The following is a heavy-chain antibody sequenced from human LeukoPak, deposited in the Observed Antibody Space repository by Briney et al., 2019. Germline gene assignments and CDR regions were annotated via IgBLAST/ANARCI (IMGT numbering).Heavy chain of an antibody. D-gene: IGHD4-23*01. CDR3: TKGGGISANPLDP. CDR2: TTHDGMYT. J-gene: IGHJ5*02. Sequence: EGSLRLSCAASGFSLWTSGIHWVRQAPGKGLEWLSLTTHDGMYTNYADSVKGRFTISTDTSKNTVYLQMNSLRPEDTAVYYCTKGGGISANPLDPWGQGTLVIVSS. CDR1: GFSLWTSG. V-gene: IGHV3-30*18.